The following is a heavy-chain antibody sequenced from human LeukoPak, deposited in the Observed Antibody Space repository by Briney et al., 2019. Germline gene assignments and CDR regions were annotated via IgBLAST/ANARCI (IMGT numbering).Heavy chain of an antibody. CDR1: GFTFSSYS. Sequence: GGSLRLSCAASGFTFSSYSMTWVRQAPGKGLEWVSSISSSSSYIYYADSVKGRFTISRDNAKNSLYLQMNSLRAEDTAVYYCARDSDSSRAGGAFDIWGQGTMVTVSS. CDR2: ISSSSSYI. V-gene: IGHV3-21*01. CDR3: ARDSDSSRAGGAFDI. D-gene: IGHD6-13*01. J-gene: IGHJ3*02.